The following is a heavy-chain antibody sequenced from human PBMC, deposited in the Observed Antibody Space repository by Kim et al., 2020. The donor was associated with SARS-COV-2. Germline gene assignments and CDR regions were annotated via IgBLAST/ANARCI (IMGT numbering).Heavy chain of an antibody. Sequence: ASVKVSCKASGYTFTSYGISWVRQAPGQGLEWMGWISAYNGNTNYAQKIQGRVTMTTDTSTSTAYMELRSLGSDDTAVYYCARGGPFSIAAAGTGYYYYYGMDVWGQGTTVTVSS. CDR1: GYTFTSYG. J-gene: IGHJ6*02. CDR3: ARGGPFSIAAAGTGYYYYYGMDV. V-gene: IGHV1-18*01. D-gene: IGHD6-13*01. CDR2: ISAYNGNT.